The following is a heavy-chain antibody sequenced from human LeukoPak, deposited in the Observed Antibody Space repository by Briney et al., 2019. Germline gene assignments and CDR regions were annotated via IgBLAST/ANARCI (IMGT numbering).Heavy chain of an antibody. CDR3: ARERRGYTTSWYNAFDI. J-gene: IGHJ3*02. Sequence: GGSLRLSCAASGFTFSNYAMSWVRQAPGKGLEWVSSISDSGGSTYYADSVKGRFTISRDTSKNTLYLQMNSLRAEDTAVYYCARERRGYTTSWYNAFDIWGQGTMVTVSS. D-gene: IGHD6-13*01. CDR2: ISDSGGST. CDR1: GFTFSNYA. V-gene: IGHV3-23*01.